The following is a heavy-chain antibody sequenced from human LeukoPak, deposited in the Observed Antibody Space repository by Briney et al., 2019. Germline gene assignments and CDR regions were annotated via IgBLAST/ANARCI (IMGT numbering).Heavy chain of an antibody. J-gene: IGHJ5*02. CDR3: ARHLGVVPAAMKFDP. CDR1: GGSFSGYY. D-gene: IGHD2-2*01. V-gene: IGHV4-34*01. Sequence: SETLSLTCAVYGGSFSGYYWSWIRQPPGKGLEWIGEINHSGSTNYNPSLKSRVTISVDTSKNQFSLKLSSVTAADTAVYYCARHLGVVPAAMKFDPWGQGTLVTVSS. CDR2: INHSGST.